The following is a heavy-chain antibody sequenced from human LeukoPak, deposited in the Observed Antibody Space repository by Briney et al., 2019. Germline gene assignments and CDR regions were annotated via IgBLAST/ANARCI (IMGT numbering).Heavy chain of an antibody. D-gene: IGHD1-26*01. J-gene: IGHJ4*02. CDR2: IKQDGSEK. V-gene: IGHV3-7*05. Sequence: GSLRLSCAASGFTFSNYWMSWVRQAPGKGLEWVANIKQDGSEKYYGDSLKGRFTISRDNAKNSLYLQMNSLRVEDTAVYYCARAGRVDYWGQGTLVTVSS. CDR3: ARAGRVDY. CDR1: GFTFSNYW.